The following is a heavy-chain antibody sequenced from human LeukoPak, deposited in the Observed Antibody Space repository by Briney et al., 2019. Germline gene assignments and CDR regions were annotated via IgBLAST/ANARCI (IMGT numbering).Heavy chain of an antibody. CDR2: IYTSGST. J-gene: IGHJ4*02. CDR3: AREGHSSGWSSFDY. D-gene: IGHD6-19*01. Sequence: SETLSLTCTVSGGSISSYYWSWIRQPAGKGLEWIGRIYTSGSTNYNPSLKSRVTMSVDTSKNQFSLKLSSVTAADTAVYYRAREGHSSGWSSFDYWGQGTLVTVSS. CDR1: GGSISSYY. V-gene: IGHV4-4*07.